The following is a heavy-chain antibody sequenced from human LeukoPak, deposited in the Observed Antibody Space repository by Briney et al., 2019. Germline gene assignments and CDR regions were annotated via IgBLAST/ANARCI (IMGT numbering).Heavy chain of an antibody. J-gene: IGHJ4*02. CDR3: ARGLLRQHTDY. Sequence: ASVKVSCKASGGTFSSYAISWVRQAPGQGLERMGGIIPIFGTANYAQKFQGRVTITADESTSTAYMELSSLRSEDTAVYYCARGLLRQHTDYWGQGTLVTVSS. CDR1: GGTFSSYA. V-gene: IGHV1-69*13. D-gene: IGHD3-3*01. CDR2: IIPIFGTA.